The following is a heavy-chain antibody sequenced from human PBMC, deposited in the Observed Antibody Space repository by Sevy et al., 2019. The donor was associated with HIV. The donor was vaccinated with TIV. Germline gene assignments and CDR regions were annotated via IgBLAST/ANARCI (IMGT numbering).Heavy chain of an antibody. V-gene: IGHV4-34*01. CDR3: VRTGAGNYYYYGMDV. CDR2: INHSGST. Sequence: SETLSLTCAVYGGSFSGYYWSWIRQPPGKGLEWIGEINHSGSTNYNPSLKSRVTISVDTSKNQFSLKLSSVTAADTAVYYCVRTGAGNYYYYGMDVWGQGTTVTVSS. CDR1: GGSFSGYY. D-gene: IGHD1-26*01. J-gene: IGHJ6*02.